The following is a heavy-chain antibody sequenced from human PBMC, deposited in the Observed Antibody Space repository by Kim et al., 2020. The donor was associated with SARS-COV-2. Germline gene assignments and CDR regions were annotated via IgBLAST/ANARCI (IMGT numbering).Heavy chain of an antibody. CDR1: GFTFSTYT. J-gene: IGHJ4*02. V-gene: IGHV3-30-3*01. CDR2: ISYDGSNK. D-gene: IGHD6-19*01. CDR3: ARDPSIAVAGFNYLFDY. Sequence: GGSLRLSCAASGFTFSTYTMHWVRQAPGKGLECMAFISYDGSNKYYADSVNGRFTVSRDNSKNTLYLQMNSLRSEDTAVYYCARDPSIAVAGFNYLFDYWGQGTLVTVSS.